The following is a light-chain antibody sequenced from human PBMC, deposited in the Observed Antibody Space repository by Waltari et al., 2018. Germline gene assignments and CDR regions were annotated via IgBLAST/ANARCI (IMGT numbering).Light chain of an antibody. CDR2: KAS. CDR3: QQYNNYPKT. CDR1: ESISTW. V-gene: IGKV1-5*03. J-gene: IGKJ1*01. Sequence: DIQLTQSPSTLSASVGDRVTITCRASESISTWLAWYQQRPGQAPNLLIYKASSLQSGVPPRFSGTGSGTEFTLTISSLQPDDFGNYYCQQYNNYPKTFGQGTKVEVK.